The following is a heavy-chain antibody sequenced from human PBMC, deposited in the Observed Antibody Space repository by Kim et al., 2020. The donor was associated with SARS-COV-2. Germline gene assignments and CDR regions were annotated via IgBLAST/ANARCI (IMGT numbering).Heavy chain of an antibody. J-gene: IGHJ6*02. CDR2: ISGSGGST. Sequence: GGSLRLSCAASGFTFSSYAMSWVRQAPGKGLEWVSAISGSGGSTYYADSVKGRFTISRDNSKNTLYLQMNSLRAEDTAVYYCAPARVYSSGLMDVWGQGTTVTVSS. D-gene: IGHD6-19*01. CDR1: GFTFSSYA. V-gene: IGHV3-23*01. CDR3: APARVYSSGLMDV.